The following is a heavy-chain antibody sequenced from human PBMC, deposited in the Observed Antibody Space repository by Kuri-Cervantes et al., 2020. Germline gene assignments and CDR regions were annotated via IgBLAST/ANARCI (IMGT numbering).Heavy chain of an antibody. Sequence: GESLKISCAASGFTFSDYYMSWIRQAPGKGLEWVSYISSSGSTIYYADSVKGRFTISRDNAKNSLYLQMNSLRAEDTAVYYCARRDLHDAFGIWGQGTMVTVSS. CDR1: GFTFSDYY. CDR3: ARRDLHDAFGI. V-gene: IGHV3-11*01. CDR2: ISSSGSTI. J-gene: IGHJ3*02.